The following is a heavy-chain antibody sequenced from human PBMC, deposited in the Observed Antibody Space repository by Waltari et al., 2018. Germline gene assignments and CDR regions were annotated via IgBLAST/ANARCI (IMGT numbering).Heavy chain of an antibody. CDR1: GGSISSYY. CDR2: IYYSGST. Sequence: QVQLQESGPGLVKPSETLSLTCTVSGGSISSYYWSWIRQPPGKGLEWIGYIYYSGSTNYNPSLKSRVTISVDTYKNQFSLKLSSVTAADTAVYYCARAMGRGSYMDVWGKGTTVTVSS. D-gene: IGHD5-12*01. J-gene: IGHJ6*03. CDR3: ARAMGRGSYMDV. V-gene: IGHV4-59*01.